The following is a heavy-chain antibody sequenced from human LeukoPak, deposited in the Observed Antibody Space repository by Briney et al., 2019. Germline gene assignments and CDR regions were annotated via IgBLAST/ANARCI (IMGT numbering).Heavy chain of an antibody. Sequence: PGGSLRLSCAASVFTFSSYAMGWVRQAPGKGLEWVSAISGSGGSTYYADSVKGRFTISRDNSKNTLYLQMNSLRAEDTAVYYCAKDEEMATTTLDYWGQGTLVTVSS. V-gene: IGHV3-23*01. CDR1: VFTFSSYA. J-gene: IGHJ4*02. CDR3: AKDEEMATTTLDY. CDR2: ISGSGGST. D-gene: IGHD5-24*01.